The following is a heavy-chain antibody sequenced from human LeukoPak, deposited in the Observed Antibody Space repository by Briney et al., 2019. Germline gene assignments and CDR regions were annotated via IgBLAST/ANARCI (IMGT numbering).Heavy chain of an antibody. Sequence: PSETLSLTCTVSGESISGFYWSWIRQPPGKGLEWIGCIYYSGYTNYKSSLKSRVTISVDTSKNQFSLKLSSVTAADTAVYYCARTTMVRGTYYMDVWGKGTTVTVSS. CDR2: IYYSGYT. V-gene: IGHV4-59*01. CDR1: GESISGFY. D-gene: IGHD3-10*01. J-gene: IGHJ6*03. CDR3: ARTTMVRGTYYMDV.